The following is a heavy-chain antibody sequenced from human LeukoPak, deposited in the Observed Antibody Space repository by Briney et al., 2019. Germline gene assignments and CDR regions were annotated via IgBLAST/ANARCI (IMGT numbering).Heavy chain of an antibody. V-gene: IGHV4-38-2*02. CDR3: TRAYRPHVVGTHY. Sequence: PSETLSLTCTVSGSSISTVYYWGWVRQPPGKSLEWTGSIFHTGKVYYNPSLKSRVTMSLDTSQNQFSLNLGAVTAADTAIYYCTRAYRPHVVGTHYWGQGTLVAVSS. CDR2: IFHTGKV. CDR1: GSSISTVYY. J-gene: IGHJ4*02. D-gene: IGHD2-15*01.